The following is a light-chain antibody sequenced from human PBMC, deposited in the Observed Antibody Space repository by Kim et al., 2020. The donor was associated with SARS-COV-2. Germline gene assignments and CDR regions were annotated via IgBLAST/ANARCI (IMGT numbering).Light chain of an antibody. V-gene: IGLV1-44*01. J-gene: IGLJ2*01. CDR1: SSNIGSNP. CDR3: AAWDDSLNGVV. Sequence: ELTQPPSASETPGQRVTISCSGSSSNIGSNPVNWYQQFPGTAPKLLIYTNNQWPSGVPDRFSGSKSGTSASLAISGLQSEDEADYYCAAWDDSLNGVVFGGGTKLTVL. CDR2: TNN.